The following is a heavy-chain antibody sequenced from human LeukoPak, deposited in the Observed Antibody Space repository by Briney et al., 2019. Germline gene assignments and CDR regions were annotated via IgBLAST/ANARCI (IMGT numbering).Heavy chain of an antibody. CDR1: GGSISSGGHY. D-gene: IGHD3-3*01. V-gene: IGHV4-61*02. CDR2: ISSTGST. CDR3: ARGPYYDFWSGYPFFDY. J-gene: IGHJ4*02. Sequence: SETLSLTCTVSGGSISSGGHYWSWIRQPAGKGLEYLGRISSTGSTNYNPSLKSRVTMSVDTSKNQFSLKLSSVTAADTAVYYCARGPYYDFWSGYPFFDYWGQGTLVTVSS.